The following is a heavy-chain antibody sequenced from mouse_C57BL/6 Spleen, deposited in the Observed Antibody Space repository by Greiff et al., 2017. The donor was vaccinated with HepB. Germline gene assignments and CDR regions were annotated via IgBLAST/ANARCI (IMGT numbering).Heavy chain of an antibody. V-gene: IGHV1-80*01. CDR3: ARSSNWDVLDY. Sequence: VKLQESGAELVKPGASVKISCKASGYAFSTYWMNWVKQRPGKGLEWIGQIYPGDGNTSYNGKFKGKATLTADISSSTAYMQLNSLTSEDSAVYFCARSSNWDVLDYWGQGTTLTVSS. D-gene: IGHD4-1*01. J-gene: IGHJ2*01. CDR1: GYAFSTYW. CDR2: IYPGDGNT.